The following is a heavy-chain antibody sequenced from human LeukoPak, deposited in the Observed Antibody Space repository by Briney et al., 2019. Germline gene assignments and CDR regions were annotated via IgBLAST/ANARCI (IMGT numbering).Heavy chain of an antibody. CDR3: ANRRVYYYDSSGYYEDYYLDY. CDR1: GFTFSSYA. CDR2: ISGSGGST. D-gene: IGHD3-22*01. J-gene: IGHJ4*02. V-gene: IGHV3-23*01. Sequence: GGSLRLSCAASGFTFSSYAMSWVRQAPGKGLEWVSAISGSGGSTYYADSVKGRFTISRDNSKNTLYLQMNSLRAEDTAVYYCANRRVYYYDSSGYYEDYYLDYWGQGTLVTVSS.